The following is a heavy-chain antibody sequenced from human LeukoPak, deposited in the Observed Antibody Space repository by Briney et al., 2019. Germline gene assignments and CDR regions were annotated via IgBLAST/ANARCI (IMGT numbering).Heavy chain of an antibody. CDR2: IWYDGSNK. D-gene: IGHD6-13*01. J-gene: IGHJ4*02. CDR3: ARDPGLYSSGWYPWTYYFDY. CDR1: GFTFSSYG. V-gene: IGHV3-33*01. Sequence: GGSLRLSCAASGFTFSSYGMHWVRQAPGKGLEWVAVIWYDGSNKYYADSVKGRFTISRDNSKNTLYLQMNSLRAEDTAVYYCARDPGLYSSGWYPWTYYFDYWGQGTLVTVSS.